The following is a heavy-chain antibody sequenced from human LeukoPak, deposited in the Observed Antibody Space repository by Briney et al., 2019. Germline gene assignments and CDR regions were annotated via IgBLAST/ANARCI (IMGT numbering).Heavy chain of an antibody. CDR1: GGSFSGYY. CDR3: ARDHLARSDSPRRRDYYYGMDV. CDR2: INHSGST. V-gene: IGHV4-34*01. Sequence: SETLSLTCAVYGGSFSGYYWSWIRQPPGKGLEWIGEINHSGSTNYNPSLKSRVTISVGTSKNQFSLKLSSVTAADTAVYYCARDHLARSDSPRRRDYYYGMDVWGQGTTVTVSS. J-gene: IGHJ6*02. D-gene: IGHD1-14*01.